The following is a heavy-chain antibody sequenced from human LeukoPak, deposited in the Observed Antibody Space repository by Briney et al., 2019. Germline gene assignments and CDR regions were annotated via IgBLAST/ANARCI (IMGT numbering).Heavy chain of an antibody. CDR3: ARALHLELHYYFDY. CDR2: IIPIFGTA. J-gene: IGHJ4*02. D-gene: IGHD1-1*01. Sequence: GASVKVSCKASGGTFNNYIISWVRQAPGQGLEWMGGIIPIFGTANYAQKFQGRITITADESTSTAYMELSSLRSEDTAVYYCARALHLELHYYFDYWGQGTLVTVSS. CDR1: GGTFNNYI. V-gene: IGHV1-69*01.